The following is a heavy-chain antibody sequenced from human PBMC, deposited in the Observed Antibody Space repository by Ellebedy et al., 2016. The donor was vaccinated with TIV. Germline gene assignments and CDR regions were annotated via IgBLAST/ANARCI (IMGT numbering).Heavy chain of an antibody. D-gene: IGHD6-19*01. V-gene: IGHV1-18*01. CDR3: ARGGGYSSYFDY. J-gene: IGHJ4*02. Sequence: NLQGRVTMTTDTSTTTAYMELRSLRSDDTAFYYCARGGGYSSYFDYWGQGTLVTVSS.